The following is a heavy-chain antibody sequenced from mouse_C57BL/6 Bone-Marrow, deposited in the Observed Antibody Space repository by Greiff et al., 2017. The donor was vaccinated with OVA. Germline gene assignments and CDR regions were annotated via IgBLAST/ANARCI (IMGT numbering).Heavy chain of an antibody. CDR3: ARDAGGYDGYYPFAY. J-gene: IGHJ3*01. V-gene: IGHV7-1*01. CDR1: GFTFSDFY. CDR2: SRNKANDYTT. Sequence: EVKLVESGGGLVQSGRSLRLSCATSGFTFSDFYMEWVRQAPGKGLEWIAASRNKANDYTTEYSASVKGRFIVSRDTSQSILYLQMNALRAEDTAIYYCARDAGGYDGYYPFAYWGQGTLVTVSA. D-gene: IGHD2-3*01.